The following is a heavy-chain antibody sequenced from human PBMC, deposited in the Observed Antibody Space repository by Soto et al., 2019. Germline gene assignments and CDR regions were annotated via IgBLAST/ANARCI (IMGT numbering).Heavy chain of an antibody. V-gene: IGHV1-69*01. CDR3: ARPRTTGTTKGYDY. CDR1: GGTFSSYP. D-gene: IGHD1-1*01. J-gene: IGHJ4*02. Sequence: QVQLVQSGAEVKKPGSSVKVSCKASGGTFSSYPISWVRQAPGQGREWMGVIIPIFGSVNSAQKFQGRVTITADESTSTAYMELSSLRSEDTAVYYCARPRTTGTTKGYDYWGQGTLVTVSS. CDR2: IIPIFGSV.